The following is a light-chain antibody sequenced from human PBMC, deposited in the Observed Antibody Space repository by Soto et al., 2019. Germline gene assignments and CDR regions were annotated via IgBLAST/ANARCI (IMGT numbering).Light chain of an antibody. J-gene: IGLJ2*01. CDR1: SSNIGSNS. CDR3: AAWDDSLNGVV. CDR2: GNN. Sequence: QAVVTQPPSASGTPGRRVTISCSGGSSNIGSNSVNWYQLLPGTAPKLLIYGNNQRPSGVPDRFSGSKSGTSASLAISGLQSDDEADYYCAAWDDSLNGVVFGGGTKLTVL. V-gene: IGLV1-44*01.